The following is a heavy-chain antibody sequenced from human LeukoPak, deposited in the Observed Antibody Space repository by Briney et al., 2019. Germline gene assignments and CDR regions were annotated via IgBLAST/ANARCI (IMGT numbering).Heavy chain of an antibody. Sequence: GESLKISCQGSGYTFTRYWIGWVRQMPGKGLEWMGIIYPGDSDTTYSPSFQGQVTISADMSISTAYLQWSSLKASDTAVYYCARLITDYYYYMDVWGKGTTVTVSS. CDR2: IYPGDSDT. CDR1: GYTFTRYW. J-gene: IGHJ6*03. D-gene: IGHD3-16*01. V-gene: IGHV5-51*01. CDR3: ARLITDYYYYMDV.